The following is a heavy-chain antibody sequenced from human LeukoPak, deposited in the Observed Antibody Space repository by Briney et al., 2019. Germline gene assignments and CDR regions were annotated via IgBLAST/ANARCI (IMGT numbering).Heavy chain of an antibody. V-gene: IGHV4-34*01. CDR2: INHSGST. CDR3: AGARTGIAAAGSLGHDAFDI. Sequence: SETLSLTCAAYDGSFSGYYWSRIRQPPGKGLEWIGEINHSGSTNYNPSLKSRVTISVDTSKNQFSLKLSSVTAADTAVYYCAGARTGIAAAGSLGHDAFDIWGQWTMVTVSS. CDR1: DGSFSGYY. D-gene: IGHD6-13*01. J-gene: IGHJ3*02.